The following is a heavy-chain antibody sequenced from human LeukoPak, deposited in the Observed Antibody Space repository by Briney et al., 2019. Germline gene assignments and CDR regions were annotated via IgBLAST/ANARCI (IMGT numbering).Heavy chain of an antibody. V-gene: IGHV3-23*01. J-gene: IGHJ4*02. CDR3: AKVDTAMVTLYFDY. D-gene: IGHD5-18*01. Sequence: PGGSLRLSCAASGFTFSSYAMSWVRQAPGKGLEWVSAISGSGGSTYYADSVKSRFTISRDNSKNTLYLQMNSLRAEGTAVYYCAKVDTAMVTLYFDYWGQGTLVTVSS. CDR1: GFTFSSYA. CDR2: ISGSGGST.